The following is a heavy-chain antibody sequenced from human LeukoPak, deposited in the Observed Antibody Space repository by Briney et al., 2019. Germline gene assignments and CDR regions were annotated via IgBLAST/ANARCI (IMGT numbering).Heavy chain of an antibody. V-gene: IGHV4-39*01. Sequence: SETLSLTCTVSGASISGSGYYWGWIRQPPGKGLEWIGNIYDSGSTYYNASLQSRVTISIDTSKNQFSLKLSSVTAADTAVYYCARRKDSSGYFGRMGWFDPWGQGTLVTVSS. CDR1: GASISGSGYY. CDR3: ARRKDSSGYFGRMGWFDP. CDR2: IYDSGST. D-gene: IGHD3-22*01. J-gene: IGHJ5*02.